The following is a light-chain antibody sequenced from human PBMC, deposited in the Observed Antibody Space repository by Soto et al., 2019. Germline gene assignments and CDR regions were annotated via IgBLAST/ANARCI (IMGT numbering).Light chain of an antibody. J-gene: IGKJ5*01. CDR1: QSVSSY. Sequence: EIVLTQSPATLSLSPGARAPLSCRASQSVSSYLAWYQQKPGQAPRLLIYDASNRATGIPARFSGSGSGTDFTLTISSLEPEDFAVYYCQQRSNWSITFGQGTRLEIK. V-gene: IGKV3-11*01. CDR2: DAS. CDR3: QQRSNWSIT.